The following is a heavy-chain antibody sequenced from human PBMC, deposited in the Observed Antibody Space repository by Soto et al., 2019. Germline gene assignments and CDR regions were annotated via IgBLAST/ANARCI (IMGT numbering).Heavy chain of an antibody. Sequence: GASVKVSCKASGYTFTSTWMHWVRQAPGQGLEWMGIINPYGGAATYAEKFQGRVTMTRNTSISTAYMELSSLRSEDTAVYYCARERSSGAFDIWGQGTMVTVSS. CDR3: ARERSSGAFDI. CDR2: INPYGGAA. CDR1: GYTFTSTW. D-gene: IGHD1-26*01. J-gene: IGHJ3*02. V-gene: IGHV1-46*01.